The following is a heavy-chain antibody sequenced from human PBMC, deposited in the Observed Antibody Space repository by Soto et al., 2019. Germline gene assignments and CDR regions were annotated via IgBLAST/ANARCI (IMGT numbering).Heavy chain of an antibody. V-gene: IGHV4-31*03. D-gene: IGHD1-26*01. CDR3: ARVVSGSYLDY. CDR1: GGTITTGGHF. CDR2: IYYSGTT. J-gene: IGHJ4*02. Sequence: QVQLQESGPGLVKASQTLSLTCTVSGGTITTGGHFWRWIRQYPGKVLEWIGYIYYSGTTHYNPSLQSRVTISIDTSKNQFSLNLSSVTAADTAVYYCARVVSGSYLDYWGQGTLVTVSS.